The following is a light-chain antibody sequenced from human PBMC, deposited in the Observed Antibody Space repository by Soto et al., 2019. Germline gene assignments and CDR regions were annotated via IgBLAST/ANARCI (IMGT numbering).Light chain of an antibody. Sequence: LTQVASVSGSPGQSITISCTGTSSVVGTFNLVSWYQQHPGKAPRLMIYEVIKRPSGVSNRFSGSKSGNTASLTISGLQAEDEADYYCCSYAGSSVYVFVTGTKVTVL. CDR3: CSYAGSSVYV. J-gene: IGLJ1*01. CDR2: EVI. V-gene: IGLV2-23*02. CDR1: SSVVGTFNL.